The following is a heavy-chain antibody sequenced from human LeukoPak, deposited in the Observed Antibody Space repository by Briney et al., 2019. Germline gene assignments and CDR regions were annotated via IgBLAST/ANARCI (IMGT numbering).Heavy chain of an antibody. CDR2: IKYDGSST. CDR3: VRDNGGEHL. V-gene: IGHV3-74*01. D-gene: IGHD3-16*01. CDR1: GFTFSNYW. J-gene: IGHJ4*02. Sequence: GGSLRLSCAASGFTFSNYWMHWIRQVPGKGLVWVSHIKYDGSSTIYADSVKGRFTISRDNAKNTLYLQMNSLRDDDTAVYYCVRDNGGEHLWGQGTLVTVSS.